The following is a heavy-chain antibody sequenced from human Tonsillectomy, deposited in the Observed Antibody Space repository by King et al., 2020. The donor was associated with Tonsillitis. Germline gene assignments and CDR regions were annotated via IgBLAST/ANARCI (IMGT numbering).Heavy chain of an antibody. CDR3: AKERSGAVAGTLDC. CDR1: GGSVSSGSYY. J-gene: IGHJ4*02. Sequence: QLQESGPGLVKPSETLSLTCTVSGGSVSSGSYYWSWIRQPPGKGLEWIGYIYYSGSTNYNPSLKSRVTISVDTSKNQFSLKLSSVTAADTAVYYCAKERSGAVAGTLDCWGQGTLVTVSS. V-gene: IGHV4-61*01. CDR2: IYYSGST. D-gene: IGHD6-19*01.